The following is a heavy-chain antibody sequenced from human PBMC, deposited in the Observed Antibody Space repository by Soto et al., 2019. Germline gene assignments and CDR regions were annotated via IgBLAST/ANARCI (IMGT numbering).Heavy chain of an antibody. J-gene: IGHJ6*03. Sequence: EVQLVESGGGLVQPGGSLKLSCAASGFTFSGSAMHWVRQASGKGLEWVGRIRSKANSYATAYAASVKGRFTISRDDSKNTAHLQINSLKTEDTAVYYCTGQAYDLWSAYYLVQEHYYYYHMDVWGKGTTVTVYS. CDR2: IRSKANSYAT. CDR1: GFTFSGSA. D-gene: IGHD3-3*01. V-gene: IGHV3-73*01. CDR3: TGQAYDLWSAYYLVQEHYYYYHMDV.